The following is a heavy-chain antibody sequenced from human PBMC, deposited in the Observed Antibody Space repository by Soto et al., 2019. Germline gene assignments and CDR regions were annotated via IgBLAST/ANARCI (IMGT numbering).Heavy chain of an antibody. CDR3: ARETPHGYYCCGMDV. CDR1: GGSISSGGYY. V-gene: IGHV4-31*03. CDR2: VYYGGST. J-gene: IGHJ6*02. Sequence: QVQLQESGPGLVKPSQTLSLTCTVSGGSISSGGYYWSWIRQHPGKGLERIGYVYYGGSTYYNPSLKSRVTISVDTSKNQFSLKRSSVAAADTAVYYCARETPHGYYCCGMDVWGQGTTVTVSS.